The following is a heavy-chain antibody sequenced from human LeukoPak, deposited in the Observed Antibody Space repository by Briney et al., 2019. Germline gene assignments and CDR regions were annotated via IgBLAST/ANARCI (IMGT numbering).Heavy chain of an antibody. CDR3: ARRYRGYFDY. V-gene: IGHV4-39*01. J-gene: IGHJ4*02. CDR1: GGSISSNYYY. Sequence: SETLSLTCTVSGGSISSNYYYWGWIRQPPGKGLEWIGTIHYSGSTYYNPSLKSRVTISEDTSKNQFSLKLTSVTAADTAVYYCARRYRGYFDYRGQGTLVTVSS. CDR2: IHYSGST. D-gene: IGHD3-16*02.